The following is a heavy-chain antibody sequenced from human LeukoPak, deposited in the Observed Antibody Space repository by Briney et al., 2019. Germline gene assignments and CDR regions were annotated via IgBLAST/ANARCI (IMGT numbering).Heavy chain of an antibody. CDR1: GYTFTGYY. D-gene: IGHD6-6*01. CDR3: ARVLGSHSSSLDFYYYYYMDV. V-gene: IGHV1-2*02. J-gene: IGHJ6*03. Sequence: ASVKVSCKASGYTFTGYYMHWVRQAPGQGLEWMGWINPNSGGTNYAQKFQGRVTITTDESTSTAYMELSSLRSEDTAVYYCARVLGSHSSSLDFYYYYYMDVWGKGTTVTVSS. CDR2: INPNSGGT.